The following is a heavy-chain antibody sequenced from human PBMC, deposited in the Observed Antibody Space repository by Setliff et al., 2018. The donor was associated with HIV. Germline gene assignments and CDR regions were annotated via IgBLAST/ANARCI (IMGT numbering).Heavy chain of an antibody. CDR1: GSTFRSHW. J-gene: IGHJ4*02. CDR2: INPDGSGS. V-gene: IGHV3-7*03. Sequence: GSLRLSCVASGSTFRSHWMSWVRQAPGKGLEWVANINPDGSGSDYVDSVKGRFTISRDNAKNSLYLQMNSLRAEDTAVYFCARGRGESRTNYFDYWGQGTLVTVS. CDR3: ARGRGESRTNYFDY.